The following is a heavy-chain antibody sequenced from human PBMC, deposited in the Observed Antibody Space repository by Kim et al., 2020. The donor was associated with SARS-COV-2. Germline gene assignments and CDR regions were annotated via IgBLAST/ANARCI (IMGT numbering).Heavy chain of an antibody. CDR1: GYTFTSYA. J-gene: IGHJ1*01. D-gene: IGHD2-21*02. CDR3: ARDFAVVTAIEYFQH. Sequence: ASVKVSCKASGYTFTSYAMHWVRQAPGQRLEWMGWINAGNGNTKYSQKFQGRVTITRDTSASTAYMELSILRSEDTAVYYCARDFAVVTAIEYFQHWGQGTLVTVSS. CDR2: INAGNGNT. V-gene: IGHV1-3*01.